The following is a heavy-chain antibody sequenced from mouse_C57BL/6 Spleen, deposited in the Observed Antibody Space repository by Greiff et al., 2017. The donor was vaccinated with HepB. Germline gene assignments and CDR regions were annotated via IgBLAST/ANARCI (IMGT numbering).Heavy chain of an antibody. D-gene: IGHD1-1*01. CDR1: GFTFSDYG. Sequence: EVKLMESGGGLVKPGGSLKLSCAASGFTFSDYGMHWVRQAPEKGLEWVAYISSGSSTIYYADTVKGRFTISRDNAKNTLFLQMTSLRSEDTAMYYCARPNDGSSYPWFAYWGQGTLVTVSA. J-gene: IGHJ3*01. V-gene: IGHV5-17*01. CDR2: ISSGSSTI. CDR3: ARPNDGSSYPWFAY.